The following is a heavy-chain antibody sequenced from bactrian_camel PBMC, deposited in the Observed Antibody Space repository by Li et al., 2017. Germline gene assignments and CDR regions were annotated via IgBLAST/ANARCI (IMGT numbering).Heavy chain of an antibody. CDR2: IYNDGST. J-gene: IGHJ4*01. D-gene: IGHD5*01. CDR1: GFTFSSYY. Sequence: HVQLVESGGGLVQPGGSLRLSCAASGFTFSSYYMSWVRQAPGKGLEWVCTIYNDGSTYYAESVKGRFTISRDNAKSTMFLQLNSLKTEDTATYYCAKEFLGAGRESDYWGQGTQVTVS. V-gene: IGHV3S5*01. CDR3: AKEFLGAGRESDY.